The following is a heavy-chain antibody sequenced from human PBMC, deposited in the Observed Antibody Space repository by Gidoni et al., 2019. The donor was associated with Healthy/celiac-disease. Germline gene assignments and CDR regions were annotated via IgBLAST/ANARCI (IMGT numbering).Heavy chain of an antibody. CDR3: ARCWYGSGSVDAFDI. CDR2: ISSSSSYI. Sequence: EVQLVESGGGLVKPGGSLRLSCAASGFTFRRYSMNWVRQAPGKGLEWVSSISSSSSYIYYADSVKGRFTISRDNAKNSLYLQMNSLRAEDTAVYYCARCWYGSGSVDAFDIWGQGTMVTVSS. CDR1: GFTFRRYS. D-gene: IGHD3-10*01. V-gene: IGHV3-21*01. J-gene: IGHJ3*02.